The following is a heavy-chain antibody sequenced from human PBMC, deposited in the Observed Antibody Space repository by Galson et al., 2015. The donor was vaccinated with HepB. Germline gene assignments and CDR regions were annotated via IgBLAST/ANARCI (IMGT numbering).Heavy chain of an antibody. CDR1: GFTFSSYW. CDR2: IKQDGSEK. J-gene: IGHJ4*02. V-gene: IGHV3-7*03. D-gene: IGHD6-19*01. CDR3: ARDMGYSSGWCDY. Sequence: SLRLSCAASGFTFSSYWMSWVRQAPGKGLEWEAIIKQDGSEKCYVDSVKGRFTISRDNAKNSLYLQMNSLRAEDTAVYYCARDMGYSSGWCDYWGQGTLVTVSS.